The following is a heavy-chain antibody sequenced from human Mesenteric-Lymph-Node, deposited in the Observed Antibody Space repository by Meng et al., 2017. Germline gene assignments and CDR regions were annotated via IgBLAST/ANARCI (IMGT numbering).Heavy chain of an antibody. CDR3: ARGGYYSFDY. V-gene: IGHV4-4*02. Sequence: QVQLPDSGPGLLKPSETLPLTVAGSGGSISSVYWWTWVRQSPGKGLEWIGEIYHSGSTNYNPSLKSRVTISVDKSKNQFSLKLTSVTAADTAVYYCARGGYYSFDYWGQGTLVTVSS. CDR2: IYHSGST. D-gene: IGHD5-18*01. J-gene: IGHJ4*02. CDR1: GGSISSVYW.